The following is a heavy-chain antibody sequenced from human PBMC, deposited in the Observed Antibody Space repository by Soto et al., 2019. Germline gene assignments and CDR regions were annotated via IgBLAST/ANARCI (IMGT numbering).Heavy chain of an antibody. CDR3: AKDYGVNYYYYYMDV. Sequence: PGGCLGLGCAASGFTVDDYAMDWVLQAPGKGLEWVSGISWNSGSIGYADSVKGRFTISRDNAKNSLYLQMNSLRAEDTALYYCAKDYGVNYYYYYMDVWGKGTTVTVS. D-gene: IGHD3-10*01. CDR2: ISWNSGSI. V-gene: IGHV3-9*01. CDR1: GFTVDDYA. J-gene: IGHJ6*03.